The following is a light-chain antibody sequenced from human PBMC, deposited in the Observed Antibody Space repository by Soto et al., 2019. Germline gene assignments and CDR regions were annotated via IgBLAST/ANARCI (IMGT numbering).Light chain of an antibody. CDR3: MQSTQLPPT. CDR1: QSLLHITGETF. V-gene: IGKV2D-29*02. J-gene: IGKJ5*01. CDR2: EVS. Sequence: DVVMTQTPLSLSVAPGPRASIACNSSQSLLHITGETFLFWYLQKPGQSPXLLIYEVSTRVSGVPDRFSGRGSGTDFTLEISRVETDEVGSYYCMQSTQLPPTFGQGTRLEI.